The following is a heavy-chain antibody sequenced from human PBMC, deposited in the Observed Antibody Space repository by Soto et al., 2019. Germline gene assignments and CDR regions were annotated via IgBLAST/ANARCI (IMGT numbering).Heavy chain of an antibody. CDR2: INHSGST. D-gene: IGHD2-2*01. J-gene: IGHJ6*02. V-gene: IGHV4-4*02. Sequence: PSETLSLTCAVSGGSFTSNNWWTWVRQPPGQGLEWIGEINHSGSTNYNPSLKSRVTISVDTSKNQFSLKLSSVTAADTAVYYCARGGIVVVPAAMGRTYYYYYGMDVWGQGTTVTVSS. CDR3: ARGGIVVVPAAMGRTYYYYYGMDV. CDR1: GGSFTSNNW.